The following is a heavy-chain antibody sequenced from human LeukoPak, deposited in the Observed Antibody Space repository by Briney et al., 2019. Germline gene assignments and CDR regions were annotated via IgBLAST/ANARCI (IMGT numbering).Heavy chain of an antibody. D-gene: IGHD3-22*01. Sequence: PSETLSLTCAVSGTSLSSYCWSWIRQPPEKGLEWVGEINHSGSTNYNPSLKSRVTISVDTSKNQFPLRLTSVTAADTAVYYCARAGGADSPQDLDYWGQGILVTVSS. CDR2: INHSGST. J-gene: IGHJ4*02. V-gene: IGHV4-34*01. CDR1: GTSLSSYC. CDR3: ARAGGADSPQDLDY.